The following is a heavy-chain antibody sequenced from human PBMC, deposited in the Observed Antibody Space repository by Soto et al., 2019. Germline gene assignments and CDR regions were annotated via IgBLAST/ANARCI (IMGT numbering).Heavy chain of an antibody. V-gene: IGHV1-69*06. CDR3: ARDLNVRSSYNLAY. J-gene: IGHJ4*02. CDR2: IIPIFSTA. CDR1: GGTFSSYA. Sequence: QVQLVQSGAEVEKPGSSVKVSCKTSGGTFSSYAISWVRQAPGQGLEWMGGIIPIFSTANYAQKFQGRVTITADRSTNTVYMELSSLRSEDTAVYYCARDLNVRSSYNLAYWGQGTLVTVSS. D-gene: IGHD5-18*01.